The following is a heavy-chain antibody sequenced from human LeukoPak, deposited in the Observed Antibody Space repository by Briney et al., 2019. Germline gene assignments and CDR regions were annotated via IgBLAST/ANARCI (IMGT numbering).Heavy chain of an antibody. Sequence: GGSLRLSCAASGFTFNHAWMSWVRQAPGKGLEWVGRIKSKTDGGTTDYAAPVKGRFTISRDDSKNTLYLHMNSLKTEDTAVYYCTSHRVLSSGWNRFDYWGQGTLVTVSS. CDR2: IKSKTDGGTT. V-gene: IGHV3-15*01. D-gene: IGHD6-19*01. CDR1: GFTFNHAW. J-gene: IGHJ4*02. CDR3: TSHRVLSSGWNRFDY.